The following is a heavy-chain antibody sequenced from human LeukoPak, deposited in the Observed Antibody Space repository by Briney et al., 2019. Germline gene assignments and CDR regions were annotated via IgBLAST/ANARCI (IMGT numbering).Heavy chain of an antibody. D-gene: IGHD1-26*01. Sequence: ASVKVSCKASGYTFTGYYIHWVRQAPGQGLEWMGWINPNSGGTNYAQKFQGRVTMTRDKSNSTAYMELSRLRFDDTAVYYCARGAGYSQSPPDYWGQGTLVTVSS. J-gene: IGHJ4*02. CDR2: INPNSGGT. V-gene: IGHV1-2*02. CDR1: GYTFTGYY. CDR3: ARGAGYSQSPPDY.